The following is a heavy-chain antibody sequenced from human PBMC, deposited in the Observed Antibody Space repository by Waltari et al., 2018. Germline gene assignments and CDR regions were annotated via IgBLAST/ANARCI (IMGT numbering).Heavy chain of an antibody. V-gene: IGHV4-39*01. Sequence: QLQLQESGPGLVKPSETLSLTCTVSGGSISSSSYYWGWIRQPPGKGLEWFGSIYYSGSTYYNPSLKSRVTISVDTSKNQFSLKLSSVTAADTAVYYCARLDGDAFDIWGQGTMVTVSS. CDR3: ARLDGDAFDI. J-gene: IGHJ3*02. CDR2: IYYSGST. CDR1: GGSISSSSYY.